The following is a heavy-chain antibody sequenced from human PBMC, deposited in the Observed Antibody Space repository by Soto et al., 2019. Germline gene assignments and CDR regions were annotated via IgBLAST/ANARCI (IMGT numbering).Heavy chain of an antibody. J-gene: IGHJ4*02. D-gene: IGHD2-8*01. V-gene: IGHV4-59*01. CDR1: GDSITGYY. CDR2: VYYSGST. CDR3: ARDNGFHHY. Sequence: HVQLQESGPGLVKPSETLSLTCTVSGDSITGYYWAWIRQPPGKGLEWIGNVYYSGSTNYNPSLKXRXTXXVDTSKNQFSLKLSSVTAADTAVYYCARDNGFHHYWGQGTLVTVSS.